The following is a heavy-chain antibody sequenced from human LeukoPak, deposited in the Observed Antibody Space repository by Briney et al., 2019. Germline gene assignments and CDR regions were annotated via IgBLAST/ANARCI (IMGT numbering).Heavy chain of an antibody. CDR3: AKDNSGSFDY. J-gene: IGHJ4*02. CDR2: IWYEGSNK. V-gene: IGHV3-33*06. Sequence: GGSLRLSCAASGFTFRNYDMHWVRQAPGKGLEWVAVIWYEGSNKYYADSVKGRFTISRDNSKNTLYLQMNSLRAEDTAVYYCAKDNSGSFDYWGLGTLVTVSS. D-gene: IGHD1-26*01. CDR1: GFTFRNYD.